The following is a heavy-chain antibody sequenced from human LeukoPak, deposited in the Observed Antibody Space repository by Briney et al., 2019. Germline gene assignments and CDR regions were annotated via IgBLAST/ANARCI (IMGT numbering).Heavy chain of an antibody. J-gene: IGHJ6*03. V-gene: IGHV3-21*01. D-gene: IGHD6-19*01. CDR2: ISSSSSSYI. CDR3: ACFQGAHSSGWRKKDYYYYYMDV. CDR1: GFIFSNTW. Sequence: PGGSLRLSCTASGFIFSNTWMSWVRQAPGKGLEWVSSISSSSSSYIYYADSVKGRFTISRDNAKNSLYLQMNSLRAEDTAVYYCACFQGAHSSGWRKKDYYYYYMDVWGKGTTVTISS.